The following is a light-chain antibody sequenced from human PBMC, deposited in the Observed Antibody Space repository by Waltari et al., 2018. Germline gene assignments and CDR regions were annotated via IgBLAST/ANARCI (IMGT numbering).Light chain of an antibody. CDR2: SAS. Sequence: DIQMTQSPSSLSASVGDRVTITCRASQSISSYLNWYQQKPGKAPKPLIYSASSVQSGVPSRFSGSGSGTDFTLTISSLQPEDFATYYCQQSYSTPPLTFGGGTKVEIK. V-gene: IGKV1-39*01. CDR1: QSISSY. J-gene: IGKJ4*01. CDR3: QQSYSTPPLT.